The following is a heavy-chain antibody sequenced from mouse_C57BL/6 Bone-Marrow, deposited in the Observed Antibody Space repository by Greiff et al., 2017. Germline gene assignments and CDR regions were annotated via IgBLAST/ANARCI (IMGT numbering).Heavy chain of an antibody. J-gene: IGHJ1*03. CDR2: VYPGSGST. Sequence: QVQLQQPGAELVKPGASVKMSCKASGYTFTSYWITWVKQRPGQGLEWIGDVYPGSGSTNYNEKFKSKATLTVDTSSCTAYMQLSNLTSEDSAVYYGARPYYSNYWYCDVWGTGTTVTVSS. CDR1: GYTFTSYW. D-gene: IGHD2-5*01. CDR3: ARPYYSNYWYCDV. V-gene: IGHV1-55*01.